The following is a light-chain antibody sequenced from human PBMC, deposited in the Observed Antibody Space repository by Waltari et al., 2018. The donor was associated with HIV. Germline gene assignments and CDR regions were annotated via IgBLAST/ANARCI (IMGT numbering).Light chain of an antibody. CDR2: EVS. Sequence: QSALTQPASVSGSPGQSITISCTGTSSDVGSYTPVSWYQQHPGKAPKLMIYEVSKRPSGVSNRFSGSKSGNTASLTISGLQAEDEADYYCCSYAGSSTSLYVFGTGTKVTVL. CDR1: SSDVGSYTP. J-gene: IGLJ1*01. V-gene: IGLV2-23*02. CDR3: CSYAGSSTSLYV.